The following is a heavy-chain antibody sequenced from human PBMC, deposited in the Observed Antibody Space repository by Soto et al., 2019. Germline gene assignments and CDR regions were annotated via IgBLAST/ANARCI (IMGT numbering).Heavy chain of an antibody. CDR3: ARDRDGYNVDAFDI. CDR2: ISSSSSYI. CDR1: GFTFSSYS. D-gene: IGHD5-12*01. J-gene: IGHJ3*02. V-gene: IGHV3-21*01. Sequence: SLRLSCAASGFTFSSYSMNWVRQAPGKGLEWVSSISSSSSYIYYADSVKGRFTISRDNAKNSLYLQMNSLRAEDTAVYYCARDRDGYNVDAFDIWGQGTMVTVSS.